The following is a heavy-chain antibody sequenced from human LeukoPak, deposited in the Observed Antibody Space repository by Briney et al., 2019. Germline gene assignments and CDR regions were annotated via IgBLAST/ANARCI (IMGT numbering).Heavy chain of an antibody. CDR1: GGSVSSGSYY. V-gene: IGHV4-61*01. CDR3: ARDHLSGIAVAGDY. Sequence: SETLSLTCTVSGGSVSSGSYYWSRIRQPPGKGLEWIGYIYYSGSTNYNPSLKSRVTISVDTSKNQFSLKLSSVTAADTAVYYCARDHLSGIAVAGDYWGQGTLVTVSS. J-gene: IGHJ4*02. D-gene: IGHD6-19*01. CDR2: IYYSGST.